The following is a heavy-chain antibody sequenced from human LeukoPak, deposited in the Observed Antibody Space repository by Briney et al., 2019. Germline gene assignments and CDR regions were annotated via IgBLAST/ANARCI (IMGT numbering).Heavy chain of an antibody. CDR1: RGSFSGYY. CDR2: INHSGST. D-gene: IGHD3-3*01. V-gene: IGHV4-34*01. J-gene: IGHJ5*02. Sequence: SETLSLTCAVYRGSFSGYYWSWIRQPPGKGLEWIWEINHSGSTNYNPSLKSRVTISVATPKNQFSLRLSSVTAADTAVYSCARRPSGYALSWLDPWGQGTLVTVSS. CDR3: ARRPSGYALSWLDP.